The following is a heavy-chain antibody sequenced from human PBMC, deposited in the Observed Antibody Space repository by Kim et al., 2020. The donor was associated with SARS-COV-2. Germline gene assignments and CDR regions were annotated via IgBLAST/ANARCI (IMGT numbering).Heavy chain of an antibody. CDR1: GGSVTSGGYY. V-gene: IGHV4-61*08. CDR2: FYNSGTT. J-gene: IGHJ5*02. CDR3: ARWFDP. Sequence: SETLSLTCSVSGGSVTSGGYYWNWIRQPPGKGLEWIGHFYNSGTTNYHPSLKSRVTISVDPSKNQFSLKLNSVTAADTAVYYCARWFDPWGQGILVTVSS.